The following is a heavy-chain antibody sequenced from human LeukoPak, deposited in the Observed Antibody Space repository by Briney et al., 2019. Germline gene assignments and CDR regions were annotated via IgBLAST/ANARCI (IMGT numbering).Heavy chain of an antibody. J-gene: IGHJ4*02. CDR2: INPSGGST. V-gene: IGHV1-46*01. CDR1: GYTFTSYY. CDR3: ARVVWSPMVRGVIVAFDY. Sequence: GASVKVSCKASGYTFTSYYMHWVRQAPGQGLEWMGIINPSGGSTSYAQKFQGRVTMTRNTSISTAYMELSSLRSEDTAVYYCARVVWSPMVRGVIVAFDYWGQGTLVTVSS. D-gene: IGHD3-10*01.